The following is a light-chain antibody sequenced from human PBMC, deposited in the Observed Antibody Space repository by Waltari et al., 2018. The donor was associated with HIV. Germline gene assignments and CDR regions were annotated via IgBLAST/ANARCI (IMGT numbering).Light chain of an antibody. CDR3: GTWDTTLSALV. CDR1: SSNIGSKY. J-gene: IGLJ2*01. CDR2: DDN. V-gene: IGLV1-51*01. Sequence: QSVLTQPPSVSAAPGQKVTISCSGRSSNIGSKYVPWYQQLPGRAPKLLIYDDNKRPSGIPDRFSGSKSGTSATLGITGLQTGDEADYYCGTWDTTLSALVFGGGTKLTVL.